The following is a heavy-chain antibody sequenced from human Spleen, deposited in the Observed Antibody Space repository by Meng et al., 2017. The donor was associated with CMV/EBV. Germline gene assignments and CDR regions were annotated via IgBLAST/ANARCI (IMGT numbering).Heavy chain of an antibody. V-gene: IGHV3-21*01. CDR3: ASGIVVVPAAIGQGDY. CDR2: ISSSSSYI. D-gene: IGHD2-2*02. CDR1: GFTFSSYS. J-gene: IGHJ4*02. Sequence: SGFTFSSYSMNWVRQAPGKGLEWVSSISSSSSYIYYADSVKGRFTISRDNAKNSLYLQMNSLRAEDTAVYYCASGIVVVPAAIGQGDYWGQGTLVTVSS.